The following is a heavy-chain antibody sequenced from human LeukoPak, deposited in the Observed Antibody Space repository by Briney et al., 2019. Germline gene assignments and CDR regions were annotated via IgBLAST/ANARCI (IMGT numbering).Heavy chain of an antibody. D-gene: IGHD3-22*01. CDR3: ARLTYYYDSSGYYWDEFDY. CDR1: GFTVSSNY. Sequence: GGSLRLSCAASGFTVSSNYMSWVRQAPGKGLEWVSVIYSGGSTYYADSVKGRFTISRDNSKNTLYLQMNSLRAEDTAVYYCARLTYYYDSSGYYWDEFDYWGQGTLATVSS. V-gene: IGHV3-66*04. CDR2: IYSGGST. J-gene: IGHJ4*02.